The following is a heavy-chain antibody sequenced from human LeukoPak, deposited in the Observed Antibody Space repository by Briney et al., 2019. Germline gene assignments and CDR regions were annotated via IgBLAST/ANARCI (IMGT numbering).Heavy chain of an antibody. CDR2: IYYSGST. Sequence: SETLSLTCTVSGGSISSYYWSWIRQPPGKGLEWIGYIYYSGSTNYNPSLKSRVTISVDTSKNQFSLKLSSVTAADTAVYYCARGGGYRSLDVWGKGTTVTVSS. J-gene: IGHJ6*04. CDR3: ARGGGYRSLDV. D-gene: IGHD5-24*01. V-gene: IGHV4-59*08. CDR1: GGSISSYY.